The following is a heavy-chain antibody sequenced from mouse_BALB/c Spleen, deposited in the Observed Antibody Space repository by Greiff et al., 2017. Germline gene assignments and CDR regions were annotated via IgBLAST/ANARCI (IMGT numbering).Heavy chain of an antibody. CDR1: GYTFTSYW. Sequence: QVQLQQSGAELAKPGASVKMSCKASGYTFTSYWMHWVKQRPGQGLEWIGYINPSTGYTEYNQKFKDKATLTADKSSSTAYMQLSSLTSEDSAVYYCARVNWDGSYWGQGTTLTVSS. J-gene: IGHJ2*01. CDR2: INPSTGYT. CDR3: ARVNWDGSY. D-gene: IGHD4-1*01. V-gene: IGHV1-7*01.